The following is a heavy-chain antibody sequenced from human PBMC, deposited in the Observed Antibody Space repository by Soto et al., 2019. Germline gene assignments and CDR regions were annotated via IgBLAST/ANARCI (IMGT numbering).Heavy chain of an antibody. CDR2: IYYSGST. V-gene: IGHV4-39*01. J-gene: IGHJ5*02. CDR3: ASPKIAFYNWFDP. D-gene: IGHD3-3*02. Sequence: PSETLYLTCTVSGGSISSSGYYWGWIRQPPGKGLEWIGSIYYSGSTYYNPSLKSRVTISVDTSKNQFSLKLSSVTAADTAVYYCASPKIAFYNWFDPWGQGTLVTVSS. CDR1: GGSISSSGYY.